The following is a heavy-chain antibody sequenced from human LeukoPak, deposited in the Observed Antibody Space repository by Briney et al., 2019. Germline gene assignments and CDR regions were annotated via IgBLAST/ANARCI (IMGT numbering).Heavy chain of an antibody. V-gene: IGHV3-15*01. CDR3: TASRGLGNFLY. Sequence: GGSLRLSCAASGFTFSNAWMSWVRQAPGKGLEWVGRIKSKSNGGTTDYAAPVKGRFTISRDDSKNTLYLQMNSLKTEDTAVYYCTASRGLGNFLYWGQGTLVTVSS. CDR2: IKSKSNGGTT. D-gene: IGHD3-10*01. CDR1: GFTFSNAW. J-gene: IGHJ4*02.